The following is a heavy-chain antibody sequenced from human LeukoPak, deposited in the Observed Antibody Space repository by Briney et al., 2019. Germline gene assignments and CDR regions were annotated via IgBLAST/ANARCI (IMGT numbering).Heavy chain of an antibody. CDR1: GFTFSSYA. D-gene: IGHD1-1*01. CDR3: ARDSANDEVPSHFDY. V-gene: IGHV3-30*04. Sequence: PGRSLRLSCAASGFTFSSYAMHWVRQAPGKGLEWVAVTSYDGSNKYYADSVKGRFTISRDNSKNTLYLQMNSLRAEDTAVYYCARDSANDEVPSHFDYWGQGTLVTVSS. CDR2: TSYDGSNK. J-gene: IGHJ4*02.